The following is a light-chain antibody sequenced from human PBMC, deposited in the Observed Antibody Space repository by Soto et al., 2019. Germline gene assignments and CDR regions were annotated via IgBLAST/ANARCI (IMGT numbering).Light chain of an antibody. V-gene: IGKV1-5*03. CDR3: QHYNSYSEA. CDR2: KAS. Sequence: DIQMTQSHSTLSGSVGDRVTITCRASQTISSWLAWYQQKPGKAPKLLIHKASTLKSGVPSRFSGSGSGTEFTLTISSLQPDDFATYYCQHYNSYSEAFGQGTKVDI. CDR1: QTISSW. J-gene: IGKJ1*01.